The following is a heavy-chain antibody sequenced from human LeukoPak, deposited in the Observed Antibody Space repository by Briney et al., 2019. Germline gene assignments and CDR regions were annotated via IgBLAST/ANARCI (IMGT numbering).Heavy chain of an antibody. D-gene: IGHD4-11*01. V-gene: IGHV3-9*01. CDR3: AKDIDASATNTPFDR. CDR2: ISWNGHRI. J-gene: IGHJ4*02. Sequence: GGSLRLSCTASGFTFEDYAMHWVRQVPGKGLEWVSHISWNGHRIVYADSVRGRFTISRDNAKNSLYLQMNSLRSDDTAFYYYAKDIDASATNTPFDRWGQGTLVTVSS. CDR1: GFTFEDYA.